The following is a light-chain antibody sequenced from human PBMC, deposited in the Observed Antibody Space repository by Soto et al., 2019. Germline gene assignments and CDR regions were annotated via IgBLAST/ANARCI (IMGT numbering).Light chain of an antibody. V-gene: IGKV3-20*01. J-gene: IGKJ1*01. CDR2: GAS. Sequence: EIVLTHSPGTLSLSPGERATLSCGASQSVTSNYLAWYQQKPGQAPRLLIFGASIRVTGIPDRFIGSGSGTDFTHTISRLEPEDFAVYYCQHYVTSLTTFGQGTKVDIK. CDR1: QSVTSNY. CDR3: QHYVTSLTT.